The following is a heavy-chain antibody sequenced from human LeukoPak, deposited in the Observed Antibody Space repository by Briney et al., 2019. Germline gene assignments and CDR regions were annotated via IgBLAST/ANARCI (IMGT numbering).Heavy chain of an antibody. CDR1: GFIFSSYA. J-gene: IGHJ4*02. Sequence: PGGSLRLSCAASGFIFSSYAMHWVRQTPGKGLEWVAVISYDGSNKYYADSVKGRFTISRDNAKNSLYLQMNSLRAEDTAVYYCATTTVTRRMGYFDYWGQGTLVTVSS. D-gene: IGHD4-17*01. CDR2: ISYDGSNK. CDR3: ATTTVTRRMGYFDY. V-gene: IGHV3-30*07.